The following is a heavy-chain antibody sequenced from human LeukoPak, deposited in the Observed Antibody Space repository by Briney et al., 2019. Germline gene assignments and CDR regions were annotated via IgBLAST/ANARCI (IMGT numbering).Heavy chain of an antibody. Sequence: SETLSLTCTVSGDSISSANCYWASIRQPPGKGLEWIGTIYYSGSTYYPPSLKSRVPISVDTSKNQFSLKLSSVTAADTAVYYCARLNYYGSGSYRYYFDYWGQETLVTVSS. CDR1: GDSISSANCY. D-gene: IGHD3-10*01. CDR3: ARLNYYGSGSYRYYFDY. V-gene: IGHV4-39*01. CDR2: IYYSGST. J-gene: IGHJ4*02.